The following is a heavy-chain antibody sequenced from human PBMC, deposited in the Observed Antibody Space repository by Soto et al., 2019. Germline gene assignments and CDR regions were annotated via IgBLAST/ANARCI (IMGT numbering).Heavy chain of an antibody. CDR3: VHSRCGSVSLRAYASHYDYGMDV. D-gene: IGHD3-22*01. CDR2: IYWDGDK. J-gene: IGHJ6*04. V-gene: IGHV2-5*02. CDR1: GFSLNTGGLG. Sequence: QITLKESGPTLVKPTQTLTLTCTFSGFSLNTGGLGVGWIRQPPGKALEWLALIYWDGDKRYSPSLQSRLSITRDTSNNQVVLTMTQMDPVDTATYYCVHSRCGSVSLRAYASHYDYGMDVWGKANTLTVPS.